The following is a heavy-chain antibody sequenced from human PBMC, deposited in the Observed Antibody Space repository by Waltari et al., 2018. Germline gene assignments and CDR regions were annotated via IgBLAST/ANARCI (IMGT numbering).Heavy chain of an antibody. D-gene: IGHD6-19*01. J-gene: IGHJ4*02. V-gene: IGHV4-38-2*01. CDR3: ARRAIAVAGSYYFDY. CDR1: GYSISSGYY. CDR2: IYHSGRP. Sequence: QVQLQESGPGLVKPSETLSLTCAVSGYSISSGYYWGWIRQPPGKGLEWIGSIYHSGRPSYNPSRKSRVTISVDTSKNQFSLKLSSVTAADTAVYYCARRAIAVAGSYYFDYWGQGTLVTVSS.